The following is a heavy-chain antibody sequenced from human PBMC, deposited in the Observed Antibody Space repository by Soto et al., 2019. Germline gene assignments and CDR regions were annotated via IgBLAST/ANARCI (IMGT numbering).Heavy chain of an antibody. CDR2: ISYDSTKT. CDR3: ARTRSAWSDFHYYSLDV. CDR1: GFTFNSYG. D-gene: IGHD1-26*01. V-gene: IGHV3-30*03. J-gene: IGHJ6*02. Sequence: QVQLVESGGGVVQPGRSLRLSCAASGFTFNSYGMHWVRQGPGNGLEWVAFISYDSTKTYYADSVKGQFTISRDNSNSALYVPMNSLTGEHTAVYYCARTRSAWSDFHYYSLDVWGQGTTVTVSS.